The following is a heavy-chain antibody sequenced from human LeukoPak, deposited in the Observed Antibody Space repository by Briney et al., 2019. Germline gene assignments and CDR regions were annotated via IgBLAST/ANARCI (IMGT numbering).Heavy chain of an antibody. CDR3: ARASDGDYFDY. D-gene: IGHD4-17*01. V-gene: IGHV3-23*01. Sequence: GGSLRLSCAASGFTFSSYAMSWVRQAPEKGLEWVSVISGNGATTYYADSVKGRLTISRDNARNTLYLQMSSLRTEDTAVYYCARASDGDYFDYWGQGTLVTVSS. CDR2: ISGNGATT. J-gene: IGHJ4*02. CDR1: GFTFSSYA.